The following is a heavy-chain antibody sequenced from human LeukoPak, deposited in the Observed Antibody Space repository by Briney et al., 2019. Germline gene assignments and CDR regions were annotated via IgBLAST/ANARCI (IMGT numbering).Heavy chain of an antibody. V-gene: IGHV1-2*02. Sequence: ASVKVSCKAAGYAFTGYNMHWVRLAPGQGLEWMGWINPNTGGTLYPQKFQGRVTLTRDTSINTAYMDLSSLRSDDTAIYYCVRDVHNWNDDYWGQGTLVTVSS. D-gene: IGHD1-1*01. J-gene: IGHJ4*02. CDR3: VRDVHNWNDDY. CDR2: INPNTGGT. CDR1: GYAFTGYN.